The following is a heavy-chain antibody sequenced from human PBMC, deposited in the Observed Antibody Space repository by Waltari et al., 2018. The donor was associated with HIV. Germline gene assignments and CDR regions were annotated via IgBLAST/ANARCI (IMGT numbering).Heavy chain of an antibody. CDR3: ARIGTLQYYFDY. D-gene: IGHD1-1*01. CDR2: IYYGGST. J-gene: IGHJ4*02. V-gene: IGHV4-30-4*08. Sequence: QVQLQESGSGLVQPSQTLSLTCMVSVGSLHCDDYSWNWFRQPPGKGLEWIGSIYYGGSTYYNPSLKSRITVSVDRSKNQFALKLTSVTAADTAVYYCARIGTLQYYFDYWGQGTLVTVSS. CDR1: VGSLHCDDYS.